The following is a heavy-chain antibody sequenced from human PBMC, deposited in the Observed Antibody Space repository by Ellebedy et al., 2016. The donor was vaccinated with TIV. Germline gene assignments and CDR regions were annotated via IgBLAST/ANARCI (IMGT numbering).Heavy chain of an antibody. CDR1: GFTFGDYA. V-gene: IGHV3-49*03. J-gene: IGHJ4*02. D-gene: IGHD2-2*01. CDR3: TRARSFGKYPRNIPTRSDY. CDR2: IRSKAYGGTT. Sequence: PGGSLRLSCTASGFTFGDYAMSWFRQAPGKGLEWVGFIRSKAYGGTTEYAASVKGRFTISRDDSKSIAYLQMNSLKTEDTAVYYCTRARSFGKYPRNIPTRSDYWGQGTLVTVSS.